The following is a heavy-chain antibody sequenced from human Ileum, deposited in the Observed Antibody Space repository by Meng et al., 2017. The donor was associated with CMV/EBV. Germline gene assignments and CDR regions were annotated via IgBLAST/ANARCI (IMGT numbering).Heavy chain of an antibody. CDR3: ARASPQRRFLSY. CDR1: NSAFSDYY. Sequence: QVSRPEWGAGQLKPSETLSRGCAVHNSAFSDYYWTWIRQSPGKGLVWIGEINNRGSTNYNPSLKSRVTISIDTSRNQFSLKLTSMTAADTAVYYCARASPQRRFLSYWGQGTLVTVSS. J-gene: IGHJ4*02. D-gene: IGHD3-3*01. CDR2: INNRGST. V-gene: IGHV4-34*01.